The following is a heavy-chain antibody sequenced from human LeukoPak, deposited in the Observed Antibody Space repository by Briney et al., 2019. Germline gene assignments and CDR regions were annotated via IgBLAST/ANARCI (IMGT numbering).Heavy chain of an antibody. CDR1: GFTFNNYA. D-gene: IGHD3-22*01. J-gene: IGHJ4*02. CDR2: ISDSGGGT. CDR3: AKDVEPTSCYYRVAFDD. V-gene: IGHV3-23*01. Sequence: GGSLRLSCAASGFTFNNYALNWVRQAPGKGLEWVAGISDSGGGTYYADSLKGRFTISRDKSKNTLYVQMNSLTADDTAVYYCAKDVEPTSCYYRVAFDDWGQGTLVSVYS.